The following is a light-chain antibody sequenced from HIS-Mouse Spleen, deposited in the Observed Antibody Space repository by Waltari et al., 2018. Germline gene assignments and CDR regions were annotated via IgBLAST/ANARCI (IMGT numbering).Light chain of an antibody. Sequence: QSALTQPASVSGSPGQSITISCTGTSSDVGGYNYVSWYQQHPGKAPKLMISEVSNRTSGVSNRFSGSKSGNTASLTISGLQAEDEADYYCSSYTSSSTFFGTGTKVTVL. CDR1: SSDVGGYNY. V-gene: IGLV2-14*01. CDR2: EVS. CDR3: SSYTSSSTF. J-gene: IGLJ1*01.